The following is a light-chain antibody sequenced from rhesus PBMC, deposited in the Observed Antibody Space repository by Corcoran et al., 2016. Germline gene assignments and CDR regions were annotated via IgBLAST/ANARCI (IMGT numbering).Light chain of an antibody. CDR3: QQHDNSPWT. CDR1: QRISNW. Sequence: DIQMTQSPSSLSASVGDRVTITCRASQRISNWLAWYQQKPGRAPKLLISRTSNLETGVPSRFSGGGYGTDFTLTISSLQPEDIATYYCQQHDNSPWTFGQGTKVEIK. V-gene: IGKV1-69*01. CDR2: RTS. J-gene: IGKJ1*01.